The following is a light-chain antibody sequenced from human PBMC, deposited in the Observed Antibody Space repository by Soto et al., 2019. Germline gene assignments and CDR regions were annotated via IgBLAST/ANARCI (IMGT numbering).Light chain of an antibody. CDR3: MQGTDWPPYT. CDR2: KVS. V-gene: IGKV2-30*02. Sequence: VVLTQSPLSLRVTPGQPASISCTSSRSLVHRDGNTYLSWFHQRPGQSPRRLIYKVSIRDAGVPDRFSGSGSGTDFTLKISRVEAEDVGLSSCMQGTDWPPYTFGQGTKLEI. J-gene: IGKJ2*01. CDR1: RSLVHRDGNTY.